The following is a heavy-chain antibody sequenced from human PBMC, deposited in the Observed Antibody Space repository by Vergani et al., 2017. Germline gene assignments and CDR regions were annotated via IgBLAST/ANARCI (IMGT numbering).Heavy chain of an antibody. D-gene: IGHD6-19*01. CDR1: GYTFTAYG. V-gene: IGHV1-18*01. CDR3: ARRLGQWLVPGNWFDP. J-gene: IGHJ5*02. Sequence: QVQLVQSGAEMKKPGASVKVSCKASGYTFTAYGISWVRQAPGQGLEWLGWITAYNGDPKYTRRLQDRITLTTDPSTATVYLELRSLRSDDTAVYYCARRLGQWLVPGNWFDPWGQGTLVTVSS. CDR2: ITAYNGDP.